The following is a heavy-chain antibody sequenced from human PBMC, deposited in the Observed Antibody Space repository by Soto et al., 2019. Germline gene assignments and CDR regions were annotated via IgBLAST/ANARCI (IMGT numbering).Heavy chain of an antibody. CDR2: ISGSGGST. CDR1: GFTFSSYA. Sequence: GGSLRLSCAASGFTFSSYAMSWVRQAPGKGLEWVSAISGSGGSTYYADSVKGRFTISRDNSKNTLYLQMNSLRAEDTAGYYCAKALFSAGQWLVLSYGMDVWGQETTVTVAS. J-gene: IGHJ6*02. V-gene: IGHV3-23*01. D-gene: IGHD6-19*01. CDR3: AKALFSAGQWLVLSYGMDV.